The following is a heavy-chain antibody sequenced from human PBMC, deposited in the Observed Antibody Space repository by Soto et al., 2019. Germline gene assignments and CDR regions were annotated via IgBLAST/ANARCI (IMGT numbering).Heavy chain of an antibody. CDR1: GGSISSGGYY. CDR3: ARGRYCSGGSCYWSVGPVDV. V-gene: IGHV4-31*02. Sequence: VQLLESGGGLVQPGGSLRLSCAASGGSISSGGYYWSWIRQHPGKGLEWIGYIYYSGSTYYNPSLKSRVTISVDTSKNQFSLKLSSVTAADTAVYYCARGRYCSGGSCYWSVGPVDVWGQGTTVTVSS. D-gene: IGHD2-15*01. CDR2: IYYSGST. J-gene: IGHJ6*02.